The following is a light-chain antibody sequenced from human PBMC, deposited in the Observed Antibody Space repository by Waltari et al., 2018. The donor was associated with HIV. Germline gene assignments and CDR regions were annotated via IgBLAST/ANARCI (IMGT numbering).Light chain of an antibody. V-gene: IGLV4-69*02. Sequence: QLMLTQSPSASASLGASVKLTCTLSSAHRSYAIAWHPQQPEKGHRYLMKVNSDGSHSKGYGIPDRFSGSSSGAERYLTISSLQSGDEADYYCQTWGTGLVVFGGGTQLTVL. CDR3: QTWGTGLVV. CDR2: VNSDGSH. J-gene: IGLJ2*01. CDR1: SAHRSYA.